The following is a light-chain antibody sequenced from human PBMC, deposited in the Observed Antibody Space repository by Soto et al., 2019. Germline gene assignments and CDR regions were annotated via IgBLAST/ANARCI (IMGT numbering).Light chain of an antibody. Sequence: DIQMTQSPSSLSPSFGDRVTITGRASQSISRNLNWYQHKPGNAPKLLIYAASSLQNGVPSRFSGGGSGTEFTLSISSLQPEDFGTYYCQQSYTTASITFGQGTRLEIK. V-gene: IGKV1-39*01. CDR3: QQSYTTASIT. CDR2: AAS. CDR1: QSISRN. J-gene: IGKJ5*01.